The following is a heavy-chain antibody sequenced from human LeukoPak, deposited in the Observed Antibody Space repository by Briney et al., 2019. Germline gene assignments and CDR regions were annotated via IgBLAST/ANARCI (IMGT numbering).Heavy chain of an antibody. CDR3: ARASDIVYYFDY. CDR2: VNPSGGSS. V-gene: IGHV1-46*01. CDR1: GYTFTSYY. Sequence: ASVKVSCKASGYTFTSYYMHWVRQAPGQGLEWTGIVNPSGGSSSYAQKFQGRVTMTRDTSTSTVYMELSSLRSEDTAVYYCARASDIVYYFDYWGQGTLVTVSS. D-gene: IGHD2-15*01. J-gene: IGHJ4*02.